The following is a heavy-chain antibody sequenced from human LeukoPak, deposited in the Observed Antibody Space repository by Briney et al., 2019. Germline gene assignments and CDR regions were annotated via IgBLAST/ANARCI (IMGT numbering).Heavy chain of an antibody. D-gene: IGHD3/OR15-3a*01. CDR1: GFVLSDYG. J-gene: IGHJ6*02. V-gene: IGHV3-13*01. Sequence: PGGSLRLSCAASGFVLSDYGIHWVRQGIGKGLDWVSGIGSAGDKYYAGSERARFTISRENAENFVYLQMNGLRAEDTAIYYCVRAKRETSSRPWTSGMDVWGQGTTVTVSS. CDR2: IGSAGDK. CDR3: VRAKRETSSRPWTSGMDV.